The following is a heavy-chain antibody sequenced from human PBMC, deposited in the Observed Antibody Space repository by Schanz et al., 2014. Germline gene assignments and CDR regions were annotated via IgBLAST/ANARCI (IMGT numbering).Heavy chain of an antibody. CDR2: LTGSGTTT. Sequence: EVQLLESGGALVQPGGSLRLSCAASGFTFSIYGMTWIRQAPGKGLEWVSALTGSGTTTYYADSVKGRFTISRDNSKNTLDLQMNSLRAEDTAIYYCAKDLAAVGVFDYWGQGTLVTVSS. CDR3: AKDLAAVGVFDY. D-gene: IGHD6-13*01. J-gene: IGHJ4*02. V-gene: IGHV3-23*01. CDR1: GFTFSIYG.